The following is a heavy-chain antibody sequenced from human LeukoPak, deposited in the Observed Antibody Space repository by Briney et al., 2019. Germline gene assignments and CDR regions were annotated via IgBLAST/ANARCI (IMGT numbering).Heavy chain of an antibody. CDR2: ISSSSSYI. J-gene: IGHJ4*02. Sequence: GGSLRLSCAASGFTFSSYSMNWVRQAPGKGLEWVSSISSSSSYIYYADSVKGRFTISRDNAKNSLYLQMNSLRAEDTAVYYCARDGQEDYYGSGSYLGYWGQGTLVTVSS. V-gene: IGHV3-21*01. CDR3: ARDGQEDYYGSGSYLGY. D-gene: IGHD3-10*01. CDR1: GFTFSSYS.